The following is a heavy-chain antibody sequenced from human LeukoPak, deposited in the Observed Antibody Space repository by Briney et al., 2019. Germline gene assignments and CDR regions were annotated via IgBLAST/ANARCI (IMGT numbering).Heavy chain of an antibody. CDR2: INTNTGNP. V-gene: IGHV7-4-1*02. J-gene: IGHJ4*02. CDR3: ARARGRFYDSSGPKLDY. Sequence: ASVKVSCKAFGYTFTDYTMNWVRQAPGQGLEWMGWINTNTGNPTYAQCFTGRIVFSLDTSVSTAYLQISSLKAEDTAVYYCARARGRFYDSSGPKLDYWGQGTLVTVSS. CDR1: GYTFTDYT. D-gene: IGHD3-22*01.